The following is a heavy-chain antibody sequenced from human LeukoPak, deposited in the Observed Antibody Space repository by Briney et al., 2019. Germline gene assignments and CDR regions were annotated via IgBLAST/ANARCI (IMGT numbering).Heavy chain of an antibody. D-gene: IGHD1-26*01. CDR1: GFTFSSFA. CDR2: ISGSGGST. Sequence: GGSLRLSCAASGFTFSSFAMSWVRQAPGKGLQWVSLISGSGGSTYYADSVKGRFTISRDNSKNTLYLQMNSLRAEDTAVYYCAKDIGDFKSSFDYWGQGTLVTVSS. V-gene: IGHV3-23*01. CDR3: AKDIGDFKSSFDY. J-gene: IGHJ4*02.